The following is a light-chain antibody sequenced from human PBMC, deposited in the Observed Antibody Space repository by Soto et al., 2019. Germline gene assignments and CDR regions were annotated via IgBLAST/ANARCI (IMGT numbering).Light chain of an antibody. Sequence: DIQMTQSPSSLSASAGDRVTFTCQASQDISNSLNWYQQKPGKAPKLLIYDASNLEVGVPIRFRGSGSGTEFTFTIRSLQPEDFATYYCQQYDSLPPTFGLGTRLEMK. CDR2: DAS. CDR3: QQYDSLPPT. CDR1: QDISNS. J-gene: IGKJ2*01. V-gene: IGKV1-33*01.